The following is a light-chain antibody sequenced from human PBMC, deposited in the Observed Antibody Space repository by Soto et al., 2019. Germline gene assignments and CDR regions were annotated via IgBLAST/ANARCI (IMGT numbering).Light chain of an antibody. CDR3: SSYTTSSNYV. CDR2: EVS. J-gene: IGLJ1*01. Sequence: SALTQPASVSGSPGQSITISCTGTSSDVGSYNSVSWYQQLPGKAPKLMIYEVSNRPSGVSNRFSGSKPGNTASLTISGLQAEDEADYYCSSYTTSSNYVFGSGTKVIVL. V-gene: IGLV2-14*01. CDR1: SSDVGSYNS.